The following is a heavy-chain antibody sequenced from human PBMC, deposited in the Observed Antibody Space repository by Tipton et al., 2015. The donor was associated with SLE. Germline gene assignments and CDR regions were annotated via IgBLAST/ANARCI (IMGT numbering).Heavy chain of an antibody. D-gene: IGHD3-3*01. Sequence: TLSLTCAVYGGSFSVHYWSWSWIRQPPGKGLEWIGEINHRGRTNYTPSLKSRVTMSVDTSTNQFSLKMTSVTAADTAVYFCARETRVDATFSKYNRFDPWGQGSLVTVSP. CDR3: ARETRVDATFSKYNRFDP. CDR1: GGSFSVHY. V-gene: IGHV4-34*01. CDR2: INHRGRT. J-gene: IGHJ5*02.